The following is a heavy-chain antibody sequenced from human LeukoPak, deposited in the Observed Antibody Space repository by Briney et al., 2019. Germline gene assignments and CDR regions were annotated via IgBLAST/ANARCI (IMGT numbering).Heavy chain of an antibody. V-gene: IGHV4-4*07. J-gene: IGHJ4*02. CDR2: IYTTCNT. Sequence: SETLSLTCTVSGGSTNFYYWSWIRQPAGKGLEWIGRIYTTCNTNCSPSLRSRVTMSVDKSKNQFSVSLSSVTAADTAVYYCARGIADPYSFDSWGQGTLVTVSS. CDR1: GGSTNFYY. CDR3: ARGIADPYSFDS. D-gene: IGHD6-13*01.